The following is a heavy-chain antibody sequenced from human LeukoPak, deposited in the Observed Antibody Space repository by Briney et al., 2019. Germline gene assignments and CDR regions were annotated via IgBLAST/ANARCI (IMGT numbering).Heavy chain of an antibody. CDR3: ARSAFDI. CDR1: GFTVSTNY. J-gene: IGHJ3*02. CDR2: IYSDGST. D-gene: IGHD3-16*02. V-gene: IGHV3-53*01. Sequence: PGGSLRLSCAASGFTVSTNYMSWVRQAPGKKLEWVSDIYSDGSTFYADSVKGRFTISRDNAKNTLYLQMNSLRAEDTAVYYCARSAFDIWGQGTMVTVSS.